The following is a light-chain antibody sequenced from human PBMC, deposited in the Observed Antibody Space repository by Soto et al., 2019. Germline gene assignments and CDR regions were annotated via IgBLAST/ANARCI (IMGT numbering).Light chain of an antibody. CDR3: AACNDSLNGL. J-gene: IGLJ2*01. Sequence: QSVLTQPPSTSGTPGQRVTISCPGSSSNIGSNCVYWYQQLPGTAPKLLIYRNNQRPSGVPDRFSGSKSGTSASLAISGLRSEDEADYYCAACNDSLNGLFGGGTKLTVL. CDR1: SSNIGSNC. CDR2: RNN. V-gene: IGLV1-47*01.